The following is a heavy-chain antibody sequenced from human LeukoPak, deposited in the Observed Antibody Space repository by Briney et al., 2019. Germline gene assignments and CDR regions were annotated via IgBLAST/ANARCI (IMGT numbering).Heavy chain of an antibody. Sequence: GGSLRLSCRTSGFTFGVYALSWVRQAPGKGLEWVGFIRSKSHGGTTEYAVSVRGRFTISRDESKSIAYLQMNSLKTEDTAVYYCTRGGVYMDVWGKGTTVTVSS. J-gene: IGHJ6*03. CDR2: IRSKSHGGTT. CDR1: GFTFGVYA. CDR3: TRGGVYMDV. V-gene: IGHV3-49*04.